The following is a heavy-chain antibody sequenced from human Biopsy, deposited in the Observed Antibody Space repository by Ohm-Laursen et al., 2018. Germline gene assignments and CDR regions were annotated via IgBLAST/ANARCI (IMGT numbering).Heavy chain of an antibody. Sequence: GSLRLSCAASGFSVSDNHISWIWHAPGKGQQWVSLIYIDGNTYYADTVKVRFTISRDIPRNTLYLQMNSLRAEDTAVYYCAGGPGRLWNGYYTWGQGSLVSVSS. CDR1: GFSVSDNH. D-gene: IGHD3-3*01. V-gene: IGHV3-53*01. CDR3: AGGPGRLWNGYYT. J-gene: IGHJ5*02. CDR2: IYIDGNT.